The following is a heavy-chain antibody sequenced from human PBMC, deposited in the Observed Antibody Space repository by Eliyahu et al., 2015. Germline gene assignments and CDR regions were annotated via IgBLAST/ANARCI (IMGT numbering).Heavy chain of an antibody. CDR3: ARGLGAVLWSYFDY. CDR2: ISWNSGSI. Sequence: EVQLVESGGGLVQPGRSLXXSCAXXGFXFVXYAMHXVXQAPGXGLEWVSGISWNSGSIGYADSVKGRFIITRDYAKNSLYLQMNSLRPEDTALYYCARGLGAVLWSYFDYWGQGTLVTVSS. V-gene: IGHV3-9*01. J-gene: IGHJ4*02. CDR1: GFXFVXYA. D-gene: IGHD3-16*01.